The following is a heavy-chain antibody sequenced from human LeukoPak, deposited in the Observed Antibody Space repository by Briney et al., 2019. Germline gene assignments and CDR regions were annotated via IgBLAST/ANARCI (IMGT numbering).Heavy chain of an antibody. CDR3: ARRLGMGAALLRFDP. V-gene: IGHV4-61*02. CDR1: GVSISSGSYY. CDR2: IYTSGST. D-gene: IGHD4/OR15-4a*01. Sequence: PSETLSLTCTVSGVSISSGSYYWNWIRQPAGKGLEWIGRIYTSGSTNYNPSLKSRVTISIDTSKNQFSLKLSSVTAADTAVYYCARRLGMGAALLRFDPWGQGTLVTVSS. J-gene: IGHJ5*02.